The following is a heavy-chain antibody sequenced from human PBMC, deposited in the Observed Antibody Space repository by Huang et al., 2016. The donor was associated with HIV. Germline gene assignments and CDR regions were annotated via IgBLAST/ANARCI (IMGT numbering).Heavy chain of an antibody. CDR1: GLTFGDYA. D-gene: IGHD3-3*01. CDR2: IRRKASGGTT. V-gene: IGHV3-49*05. Sequence: EVQLVESGGGLVTPGRSLRLSCTASGLTFGDYAMSWFRQGTGKGLGGVGVIRRKASGGTTEYAASVKGRFTIARNDSKSIAYLQMNSLKIEDTAVYYCTRENYDFWSGYYKYYFDYWGQGTLVTVSS. CDR3: TRENYDFWSGYYKYYFDY. J-gene: IGHJ4*02.